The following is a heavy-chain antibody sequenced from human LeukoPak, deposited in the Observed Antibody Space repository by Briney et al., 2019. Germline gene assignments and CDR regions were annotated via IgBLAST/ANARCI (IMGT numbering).Heavy chain of an antibody. Sequence: PSETLSLNCTVAGGSFNSGNHYWGWLRQPPGKGLEWIGSIYHNGINYYNPSVASPVTIDVATSKNQFSLNLTAVTAADSAVYFCARGAAGAAAGNFDYWGQGSLVTVSS. V-gene: IGHV4-39*01. J-gene: IGHJ4*02. CDR2: IYHNGIN. CDR1: GGSFNSGNHY. D-gene: IGHD6-13*01. CDR3: ARGAAGAAAGNFDY.